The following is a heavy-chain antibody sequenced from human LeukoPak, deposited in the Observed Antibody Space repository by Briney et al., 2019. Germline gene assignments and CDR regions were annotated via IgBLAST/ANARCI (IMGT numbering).Heavy chain of an antibody. J-gene: IGHJ3*02. D-gene: IGHD5-12*01. CDR1: GFTFDDYA. Sequence: GGSLRLSCAASGFTFDDYAMHWVRQAPGKGLEWVSGISWNSGSIGYADSVKGRFTISRDNAKNSLYLQMNSLRAEDTALYYCAQGGGYDYFDAFDIWGQGTMVTVSS. CDR3: AQGGGYDYFDAFDI. CDR2: ISWNSGSI. V-gene: IGHV3-9*01.